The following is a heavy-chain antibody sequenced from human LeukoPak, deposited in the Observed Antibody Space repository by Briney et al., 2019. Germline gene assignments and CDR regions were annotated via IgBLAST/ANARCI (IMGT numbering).Heavy chain of an antibody. CDR3: AKAGIHLWFDY. Sequence: PGGSLRLSCAVSGFTFSSYAKSWVRQAAGKGLEWVAAMNGSCGSTYYEDSVERRHTITGDNSANTLCLQIINLRDEDTAVYYCAKAGIHLWFDYWGQGTLVTVSS. J-gene: IGHJ5*01. CDR1: GFTFSSYA. CDR2: MNGSCGST. V-gene: IGHV3-23*01. D-gene: IGHD5-18*01.